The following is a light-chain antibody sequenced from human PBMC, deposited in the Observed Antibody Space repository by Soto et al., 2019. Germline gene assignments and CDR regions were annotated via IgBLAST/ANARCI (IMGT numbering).Light chain of an antibody. V-gene: IGKV3-20*01. Sequence: EIVLTQSPGTLSLSPGERATLSCRASQSVSSSYLACYQQKPGQAPRLLIYDTSSRATGIPDRFSGGGSGTDFTLTISRLEPEDFAVYYCQHYKTWPLAFGGGTKVDIK. J-gene: IGKJ4*01. CDR1: QSVSSSY. CDR3: QHYKTWPLA. CDR2: DTS.